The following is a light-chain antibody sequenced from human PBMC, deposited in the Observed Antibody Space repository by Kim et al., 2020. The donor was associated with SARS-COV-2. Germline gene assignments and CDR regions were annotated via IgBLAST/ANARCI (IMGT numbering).Light chain of an antibody. CDR2: DVT. Sequence: QSALTQPASVSGSPGQSITISCTGASSDVGGYNYVSWYQQHPGKAPKLMMCDVTKRPSGVSNRFSGSKSGNTASLTISGLQAEDEADYYCSSYTSSNTFVFGGGTQLTVL. CDR3: SSYTSSNTFV. J-gene: IGLJ3*02. V-gene: IGLV2-14*01. CDR1: SSDVGGYNY.